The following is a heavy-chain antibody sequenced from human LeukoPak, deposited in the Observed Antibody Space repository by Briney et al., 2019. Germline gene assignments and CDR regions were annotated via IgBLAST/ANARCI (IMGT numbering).Heavy chain of an antibody. J-gene: IGHJ6*02. CDR3: ARAKRGLPLPISYYYYAMDV. CDR2: IDGSGGNT. V-gene: IGHV3-23*01. Sequence: GGSLRLSCAASAFTFRTYAMNWVRQAPGKGLEWVSAIDGSGGNTHYVDSVKGRFTISRDNPKNTLYLQMNSLRVEDTAVYFCARAKRGLPLPISYYYYAMDVWGQGTTVTVSS. CDR1: AFTFRTYA. D-gene: IGHD5-12*01.